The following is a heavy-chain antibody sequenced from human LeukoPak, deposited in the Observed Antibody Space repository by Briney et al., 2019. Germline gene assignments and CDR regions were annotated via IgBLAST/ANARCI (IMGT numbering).Heavy chain of an antibody. V-gene: IGHV3-21*01. CDR1: GFTFSSYS. CDR3: ARVGDVAQTAGIYSYGMDV. J-gene: IGHJ6*02. Sequence: GGSLRLSCAASGFTFSSYSMNWVRQAPGKGLEWVSPISSTRSYKYYADSVKGRFTISRDNAKNPLSMQRTSLRAEDTAVYYCARVGDVAQTAGIYSYGMDVWGQGTTVTVSS. CDR2: ISSTRSYK. D-gene: IGHD5-24*01.